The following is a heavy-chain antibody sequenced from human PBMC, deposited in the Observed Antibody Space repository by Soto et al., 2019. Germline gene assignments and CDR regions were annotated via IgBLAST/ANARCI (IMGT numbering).Heavy chain of an antibody. Sequence: QLQLQELGPGLVKPSETLSLTCTVSGGSISSSSYYWGWIRQPPGKGLEWIGSIYYSGSTYYNPSLKSRVTISVDTSKNQFSLKLSSVTAADTAVYYCARLPYGDYVDYWGQGTLVTVSS. V-gene: IGHV4-39*01. J-gene: IGHJ4*02. D-gene: IGHD4-17*01. CDR1: GGSISSSSYY. CDR2: IYYSGST. CDR3: ARLPYGDYVDY.